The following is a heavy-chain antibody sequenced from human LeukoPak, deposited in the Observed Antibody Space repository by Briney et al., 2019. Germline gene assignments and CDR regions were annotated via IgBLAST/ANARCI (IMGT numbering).Heavy chain of an antibody. CDR3: ARDGVLRYFDWRNGMDV. Sequence: SETLSLTCTVSGGSISSSSYYWSWIRQPPGKGLEWIGYIYYSGSTYYNPSLKSRVTISVDTSKNQFSLKLSSVTAADTAVYYCARDGVLRYFDWRNGMDVWGQGTTVTVSS. J-gene: IGHJ6*02. CDR1: GGSISSSSYY. V-gene: IGHV4-30-4*01. D-gene: IGHD3-9*01. CDR2: IYYSGST.